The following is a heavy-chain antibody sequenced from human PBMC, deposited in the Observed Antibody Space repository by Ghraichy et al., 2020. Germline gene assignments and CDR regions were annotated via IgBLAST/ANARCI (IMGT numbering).Heavy chain of an antibody. CDR2: IYYSGST. CDR1: GGSISSYY. CDR3: ARDEDYGSGVFDY. V-gene: IGHV4-59*01. J-gene: IGHJ4*02. D-gene: IGHD3-10*01. Sequence: SETLSLTCTVSGGSISSYYWSWIRQPPGKGLEWIGYIYYSGSTNYNPSLKSRVTISVDTSKNQFSLKLSSVTAADTAVYYCARDEDYGSGVFDYWGQGTLVTVSS.